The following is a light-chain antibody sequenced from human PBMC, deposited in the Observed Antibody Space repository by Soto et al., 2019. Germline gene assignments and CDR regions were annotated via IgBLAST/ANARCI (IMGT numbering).Light chain of an antibody. CDR1: QSVGKY. Sequence: EIVFTQSPGTVSVSPVERSTLSCMASQSVGKYLAWYQQKPGQAPRLLIYGASTRATGIPDRFSGSGSGTDFTLTISRLEPEDFAVYYCQQYGGSPRTFGQGTKVDIK. J-gene: IGKJ1*01. CDR3: QQYGGSPRT. CDR2: GAS. V-gene: IGKV3-20*01.